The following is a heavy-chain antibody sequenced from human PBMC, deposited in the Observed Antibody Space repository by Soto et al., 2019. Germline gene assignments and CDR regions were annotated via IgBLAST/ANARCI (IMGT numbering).Heavy chain of an antibody. CDR3: ARGARRWLQGYYFDY. D-gene: IGHD5-12*01. V-gene: IGHV4-31*03. J-gene: IGHJ4*02. Sequence: PSETLSLTCTVSGGSISSGGYYWSWIRQHPGKGLEWIGYIYYSGSTYYNPSLKSRVTISVDTSKNQSSLKLSSVTAADTAVYYCARGARRWLQGYYFDYWGQGTLVTVSS. CDR2: IYYSGST. CDR1: GGSISSGGYY.